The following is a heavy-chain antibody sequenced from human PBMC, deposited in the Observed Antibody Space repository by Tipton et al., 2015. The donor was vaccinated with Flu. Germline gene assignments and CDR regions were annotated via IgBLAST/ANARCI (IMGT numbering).Heavy chain of an antibody. V-gene: IGHV4-61*02. J-gene: IGHJ4*02. CDR3: ARGSGSGTDVTFYF. D-gene: IGHD3-10*01. CDR1: GGSITNDKYS. CDR2: IYTSGST. Sequence: TLSLTCTVSGGSITNDKYSWSWIRQPAGKGLEWIGRIYTSGSTKYNPSLKSRVTMSVDTSKNQFSLKLSSVTAADTAVYYCARGSGSGTDVTFYFWGQGTLVTVSS.